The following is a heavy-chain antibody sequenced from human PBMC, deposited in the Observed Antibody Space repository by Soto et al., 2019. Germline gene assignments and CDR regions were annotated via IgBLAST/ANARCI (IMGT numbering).Heavy chain of an antibody. CDR2: ISYDGSNK. Sequence: HPGGSLRLSCAASGFTFSSYAMHWVRRAPGKGLEWVAVISYDGSNKYYADSVKGRFTISRDNSKNTLYLQMNSLRAEDTAVYYCAREAGYYYDSSGYFDYWGHGTLVTVSS. J-gene: IGHJ4*01. CDR3: AREAGYYYDSSGYFDY. V-gene: IGHV3-30-3*01. D-gene: IGHD3-22*01. CDR1: GFTFSSYA.